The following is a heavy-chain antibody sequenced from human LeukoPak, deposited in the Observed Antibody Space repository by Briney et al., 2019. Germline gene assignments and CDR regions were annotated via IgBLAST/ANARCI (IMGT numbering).Heavy chain of an antibody. CDR3: ARDTGMGPTSDAFDI. CDR2: IYSGGNT. J-gene: IGHJ3*02. Sequence: GGSLRLSCAASGFTVSSNYMSWVRQAPGKGLEWVSVIYSGGNTYYGDSVKGRFTISRDNSKNTLYLQMNSLRAEDTAVYYCARDTGMGPTSDAFDIWGQGTMVTVSS. D-gene: IGHD1-26*01. V-gene: IGHV3-66*01. CDR1: GFTVSSNY.